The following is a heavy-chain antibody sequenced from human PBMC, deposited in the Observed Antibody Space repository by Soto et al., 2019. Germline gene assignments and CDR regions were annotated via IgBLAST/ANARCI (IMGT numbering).Heavy chain of an antibody. CDR2: SDREDGET. V-gene: IGHV1-24*01. CDR1: GYTLTELS. Sequence: QVHLVQSGTVVKKPGASVKVSCKVSGYTLTELSMHWVRQAPGKGLEWMGGSDREDGETIYAQKFQGRVTMTEDTSTDTAYMELSSLKPDDPAMHFWATEGWELLGVGAFEIWGQGTVVTVSS. J-gene: IGHJ3*02. CDR3: ATEGWELLGVGAFEI. D-gene: IGHD1-26*01.